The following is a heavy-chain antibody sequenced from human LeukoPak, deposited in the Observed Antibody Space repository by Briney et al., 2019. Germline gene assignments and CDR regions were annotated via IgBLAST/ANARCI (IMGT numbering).Heavy chain of an antibody. V-gene: IGHV1-2*02. CDR1: GYTFTGYY. CDR2: INPNSGGT. D-gene: IGHD3-10*01. Sequence: ASVKVSCKASGYTFTGYYMHWVRQAPGQGLEWMGWINPNSGGTNYAQKFQGRVTMTRDTSTSTAYMELSRLRSDDTAVYYCARAPRSHYYGSGSSLDYWGQGTLVTVSS. CDR3: ARAPRSHYYGSGSSLDY. J-gene: IGHJ4*02.